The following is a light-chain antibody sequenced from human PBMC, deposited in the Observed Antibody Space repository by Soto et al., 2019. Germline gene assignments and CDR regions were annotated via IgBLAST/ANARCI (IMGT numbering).Light chain of an antibody. J-gene: IGLJ2*01. V-gene: IGLV2-14*01. CDR2: DVS. CDR1: SSDVGGYNH. Sequence: QSALTQPASVSGSPGQSITISCTGTSSDVGGYNHVSWYQKHPGKAPKLMIYDVSDRPSGISNRFSGSKSGNTASLTISGLQADDEADYYCSSYTSSPTSVLFGGGTKLTVL. CDR3: SSYTSSPTSVL.